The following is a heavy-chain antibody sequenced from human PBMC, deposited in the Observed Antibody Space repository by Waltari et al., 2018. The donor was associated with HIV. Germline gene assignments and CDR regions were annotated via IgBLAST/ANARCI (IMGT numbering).Heavy chain of an antibody. J-gene: IGHJ4*02. Sequence: EERLVESGGGLVQPGWSLRLSCASSGFRPSSYELNWVLQAPGKGLEWISYISNSGSPIYYAGSVRGRFTISRDSDKNSLFLQMNSLRVEDTAVYYCARGGFDSWGQGTMVTVSS. V-gene: IGHV3-48*03. CDR2: ISNSGSPI. D-gene: IGHD3-16*01. CDR1: GFRPSSYE. CDR3: ARGGFDS.